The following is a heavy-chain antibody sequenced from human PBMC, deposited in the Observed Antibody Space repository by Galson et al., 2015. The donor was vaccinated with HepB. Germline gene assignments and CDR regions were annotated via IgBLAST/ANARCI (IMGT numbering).Heavy chain of an antibody. CDR2: ISGSGGST. Sequence: SLRLSCAASGFTFSSYAMSWVRQAPGKGLEWVSAISGSGGSTYYADSVKGRFTISRDNAKNTLYLQMNSLRAEDTAVYYCARVRRAAAGTWYFDLWGRGTLVTVSS. CDR3: ARVRRAAAGTWYFDL. J-gene: IGHJ2*01. D-gene: IGHD6-13*01. V-gene: IGHV3-23*01. CDR1: GFTFSSYA.